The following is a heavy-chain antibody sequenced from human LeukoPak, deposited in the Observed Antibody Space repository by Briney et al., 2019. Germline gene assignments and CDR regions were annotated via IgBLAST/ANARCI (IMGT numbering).Heavy chain of an antibody. V-gene: IGHV3-30-3*01. J-gene: IGHJ6*02. CDR2: ISYDGSNK. CDR3: ARDSRFLEWLLPPLVGMDA. CDR1: GFTFSSYG. Sequence: GTSLRLSCAASGFTFSSYGIHWVRQAPGKGLEWVAVISYDGSNKYYADSVKGRFTISRDNSKNTLYLQMSSLRAEDTAVYYCARDSRFLEWLLPPLVGMDAWGRGTTVTVSS. D-gene: IGHD3-3*01.